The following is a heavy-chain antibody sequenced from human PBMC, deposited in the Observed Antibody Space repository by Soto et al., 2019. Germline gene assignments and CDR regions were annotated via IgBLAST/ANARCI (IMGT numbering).Heavy chain of an antibody. CDR3: ASGKSQMSQDRMGFYYYMDV. V-gene: IGHV1-69*08. D-gene: IGHD2-15*01. Sequence: QVQLVQSGADVKKPGSSVKISCTASGAAFSNYTFTWVRRAPGEGLEWVGRVIPLLGASNYAEKFQDRVTISADRTTSTVYMELSGLRSEDSAIYYCASGKSQMSQDRMGFYYYMDVWGKGTSVTVSS. CDR2: VIPLLGAS. CDR1: GAAFSNYT. J-gene: IGHJ6*03.